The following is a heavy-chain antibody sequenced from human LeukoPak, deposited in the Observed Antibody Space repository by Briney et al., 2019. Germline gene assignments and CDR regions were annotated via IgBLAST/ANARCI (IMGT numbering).Heavy chain of an antibody. J-gene: IGHJ4*02. CDR2: ISGDSGNI. Sequence: GSLRLSCAASGFTFEDYAMHWVRQAPGKGLEWVSLISGDSGNIYYADSVKGRFTISRDNSKNSLYLQMNSLRTEDTALYYCAKDLPQYYDFWSGYYGGFDYWGQGTLVTVSS. D-gene: IGHD3-3*01. CDR1: GFTFEDYA. V-gene: IGHV3-43*02. CDR3: AKDLPQYYDFWSGYYGGFDY.